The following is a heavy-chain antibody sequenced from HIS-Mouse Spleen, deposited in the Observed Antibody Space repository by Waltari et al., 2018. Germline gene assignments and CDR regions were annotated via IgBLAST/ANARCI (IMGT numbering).Heavy chain of an antibody. V-gene: IGHV4-39*07. CDR3: ARDLLWFGELGAFDI. Sequence: QLQLQESGPGLVKPSETLSLTCTVSGGSISSSSYYWGWIRQPPGKGQEWIGSMHCSEGTCANASLQSRVTISVDTSKNQFSLKLSSVTAADTAVYYCARDLLWFGELGAFDIWGQGTMVTVSS. J-gene: IGHJ3*02. D-gene: IGHD3-10*01. CDR1: GGSISSSSYY. CDR2: MHCSEGT.